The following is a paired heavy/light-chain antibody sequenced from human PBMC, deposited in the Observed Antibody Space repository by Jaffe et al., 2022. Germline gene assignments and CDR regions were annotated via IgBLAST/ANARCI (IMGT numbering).Light chain of an antibody. CDR3: QKYNSASWT. V-gene: IGKV1-27*01. CDR1: QGISNY. Sequence: DIQMTQSPSSLSASVGDRVTITCRASQGISNYLAWYQQKPGKVPKLLIYAASTLQSGVPSRFSGSGSGTDFTLTISSLQPEDVATYYCQKYNSASWTFGQGTKVEIK. J-gene: IGKJ1*01. CDR2: AAS.
Heavy chain of an antibody. D-gene: IGHD3-10*01. CDR2: IYYSGST. J-gene: IGHJ4*02. CDR1: GGSISSSSYY. V-gene: IGHV4-39*01. CDR3: ARLVRGMRWFRELLYPLGY. Sequence: QLQLQESGPGLVKPSETLSLTCTVSGGSISSSSYYWGWIRQPPGKGLEWIGSIYYSGSTYYNPSLKSRVTISVDTSKNQFSLKLSSVTAADTAVYYCARLVRGMRWFRELLYPLGYWGQGTLVTVSS.